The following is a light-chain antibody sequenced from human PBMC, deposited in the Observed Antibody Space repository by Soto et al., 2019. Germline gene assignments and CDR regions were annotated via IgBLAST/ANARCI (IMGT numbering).Light chain of an antibody. CDR1: SSNIGAGYD. J-gene: IGLJ1*01. Sequence: QSALTQQPSVSGAPGQRVTISCTGSSSNIGAGYDVHWYQQLPGTAPKLLIYGNNNRPSGVPDRFSGSKSGTSASLAITGLQAEDEADYYCQSYDSSLSGYVFGTGTKLTVL. CDR3: QSYDSSLSGYV. CDR2: GNN. V-gene: IGLV1-40*01.